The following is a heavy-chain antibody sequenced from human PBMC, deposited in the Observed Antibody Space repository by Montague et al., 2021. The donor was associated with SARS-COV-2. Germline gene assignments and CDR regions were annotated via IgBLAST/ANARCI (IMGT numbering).Heavy chain of an antibody. CDR3: ARGTVGVAVRLRCYLDQ. V-gene: IGHV4-34*01. CDR1: GGSLSGDH. J-gene: IGHJ4*02. D-gene: IGHD2-21*01. Sequence: SETLSLTCAFYGGSLSGDHCSRIRQPPGPGLEWIWEVNHNEHTNXNVSLKIRVSMSVSTSKSQFSLKVRLVTAADTAAYYCARGTVGVAVRLRCYLDQWGRGTLVTVSS. CDR2: VNHNEHT.